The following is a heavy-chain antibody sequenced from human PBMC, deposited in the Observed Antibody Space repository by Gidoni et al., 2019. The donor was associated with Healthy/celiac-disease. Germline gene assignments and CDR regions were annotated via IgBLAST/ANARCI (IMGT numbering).Heavy chain of an antibody. V-gene: IGHV4-4*02. Sequence: QVQLQESGPGLVKPSGTLSLPCAVSGGSISSSNWWSWVRQPPGKGLEWIGEIYHSGSTNYNPSLKSRVTISVDKSKNQFSLKLSSVTAADTAVYYCAIPVYYDILTGYSNPDAFDIWGQGTMVTVFS. CDR2: IYHSGST. D-gene: IGHD3-9*01. CDR3: AIPVYYDILTGYSNPDAFDI. CDR1: GGSISSSNW. J-gene: IGHJ3*02.